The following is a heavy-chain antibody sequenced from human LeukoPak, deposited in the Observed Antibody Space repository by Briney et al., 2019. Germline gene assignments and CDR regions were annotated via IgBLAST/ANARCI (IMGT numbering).Heavy chain of an antibody. CDR2: IYPGDSES. D-gene: IGHD4-17*01. J-gene: IGHJ3*02. Sequence: GESLKISCKGSGYSFTSYWIGWVRQIPGKGLEWIGIIYPGDSESRYSPSFQGTITISADKSISTAYVQWSSLKASDTAMYYCARLRSDYGPGDAFDIWGQGTMVTVSS. V-gene: IGHV5-51*01. CDR1: GYSFTSYW. CDR3: ARLRSDYGPGDAFDI.